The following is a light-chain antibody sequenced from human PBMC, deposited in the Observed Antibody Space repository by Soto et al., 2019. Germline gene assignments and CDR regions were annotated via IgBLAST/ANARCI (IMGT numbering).Light chain of an antibody. CDR2: GAF. CDR3: QQYGSSPT. Sequence: EIVLTQYPATLSLSPGERATLSCRASQSVSSSYLAWYQQKPGQAPRLLIYGAFNRATGIPDRFSGGGSGTDFTLTITRLEPEDFAVYYCQQYGSSPTFGGGTKVDIK. CDR1: QSVSSSY. V-gene: IGKV3-20*01. J-gene: IGKJ4*01.